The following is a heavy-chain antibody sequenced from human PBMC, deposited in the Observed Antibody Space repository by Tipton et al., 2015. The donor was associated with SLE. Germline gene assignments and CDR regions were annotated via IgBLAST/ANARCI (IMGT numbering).Heavy chain of an antibody. Sequence: TLSLTCAVSGGSVSSSPNYWGWIRQPPGQGLEWIGNIYDSGSPNYNPSLKSRVTISVDTSKNQFSLKLRSVTAADTALYYCARDRDGDDRDVLDIWGQGTLVTVSS. CDR2: IYDSGSP. D-gene: IGHD4-17*01. CDR3: ARDRDGDDRDVLDI. CDR1: GGSVSSSPNY. V-gene: IGHV4-61*01. J-gene: IGHJ3*02.